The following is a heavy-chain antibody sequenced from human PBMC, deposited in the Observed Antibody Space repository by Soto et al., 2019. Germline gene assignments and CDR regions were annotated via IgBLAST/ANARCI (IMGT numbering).Heavy chain of an antibody. CDR1: GGSISSGGYY. CDR2: IYYSGST. CDR3: ARDTGGVVMTAGAFDI. D-gene: IGHD3-3*01. Sequence: SETLSLTCTVSGGSISSGGYYWSWIRQHPGKGLEWIGYIYYSGSTYYNPSLKSRVTISVDTSKHQFSLKLSSVTAADTAVYDCARDTGGVVMTAGAFDIWGQGTMVTVSS. J-gene: IGHJ3*02. V-gene: IGHV4-31*03.